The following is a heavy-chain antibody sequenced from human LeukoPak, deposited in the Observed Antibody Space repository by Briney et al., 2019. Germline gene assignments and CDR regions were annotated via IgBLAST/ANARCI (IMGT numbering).Heavy chain of an antibody. CDR3: ARQEVYCSSTSCYARGYSYGTFFDY. CDR1: GGSFSGYY. V-gene: IGHV4-34*01. D-gene: IGHD2-2*01. Sequence: SETLSLTCAVYGGSFSGYYWSWIRQPPGKGLEWIGEINHSGNTNYNPSLKSRVTISVDTSKNQFSLKLSSVTAADTAVYYCARQEVYCSSTSCYARGYSYGTFFDYWGQGTLVTVSS. J-gene: IGHJ4*02. CDR2: INHSGNT.